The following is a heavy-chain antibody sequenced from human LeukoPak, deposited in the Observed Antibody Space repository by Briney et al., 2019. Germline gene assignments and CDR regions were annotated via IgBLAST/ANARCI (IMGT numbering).Heavy chain of an antibody. CDR3: ARERGNLRGDAFDI. CDR1: GVSFSSYH. J-gene: IGHJ3*02. V-gene: IGHV4-4*07. Sequence: SETLSLTCTVSGVSFSSYHWTWIRQPAGKGLEWIGRIYSSGNTNYNPSLESRVTMSIDTSKNQFSLKLTSVTAADTAVYYCARERGNLRGDAFDIWGQGTMVTVSS. D-gene: IGHD1-26*01. CDR2: IYSSGNT.